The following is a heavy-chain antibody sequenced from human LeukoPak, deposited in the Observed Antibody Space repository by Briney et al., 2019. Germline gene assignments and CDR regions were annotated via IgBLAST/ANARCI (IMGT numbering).Heavy chain of an antibody. CDR3: ARVERKPRLGGPSGWFDP. V-gene: IGHV4-34*01. CDR2: INHSGST. D-gene: IGHD1-1*01. CDR1: GGSFSGYY. Sequence: PSETLSLTCAVYGGSFSGYYWSWIRQPPGKGLEWIGEINHSGSTNYNPSLKSRVTISVDTSKNQFSLKLSSVTAADTAVYYCARVERKPRLGGPSGWFDPWGQGTLVTVSS. J-gene: IGHJ5*02.